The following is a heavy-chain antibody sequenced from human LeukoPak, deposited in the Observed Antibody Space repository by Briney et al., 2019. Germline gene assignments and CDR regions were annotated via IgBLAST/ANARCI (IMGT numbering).Heavy chain of an antibody. CDR1: GGTFSSYA. J-gene: IGHJ4*02. CDR3: ARDEALRIAAAGSFDY. Sequence: GASVKVSCKASGGTFSSYAISWVRQAPGQGLEWMGGIIPIFGTANYAQKFQGRVTITADESTSTAYMVLSSLRSEDTAVYYCARDEALRIAAAGSFDYWGQGTLVTVSS. V-gene: IGHV1-69*13. CDR2: IIPIFGTA. D-gene: IGHD6-13*01.